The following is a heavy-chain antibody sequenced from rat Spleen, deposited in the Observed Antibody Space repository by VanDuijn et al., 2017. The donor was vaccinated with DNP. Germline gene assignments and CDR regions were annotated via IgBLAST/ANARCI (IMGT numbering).Heavy chain of an antibody. V-gene: IGHV5-31*01. J-gene: IGHJ2*01. D-gene: IGHD1-2*01. CDR2: ITSSGSDT. Sequence: EVQLVESGGDLVQPGRSLKLSCVASGFRFNNYWMTWIRQVPGKGLEWFASITSSGSDTYYPDSVKGRFTISRDNAENTVHLQMNSLSSEDTATYYCASWAPIAPISTSNYWGQGVMVTVSS. CDR3: ASWAPIAPISTSNY. CDR1: GFRFNNYW.